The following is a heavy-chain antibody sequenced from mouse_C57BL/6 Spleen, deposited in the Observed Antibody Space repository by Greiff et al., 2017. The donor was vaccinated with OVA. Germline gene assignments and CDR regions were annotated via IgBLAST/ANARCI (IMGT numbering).Heavy chain of an antibody. Sequence: VQLQQSGAELVRPGASVKLSCTASGFNIKDDYMHWVKQRPEQGLEWIGWIDPENGDTEYASKFQGKATITADTSSNTAYLQLSSLTSEDTAVYYCTTGADDYLAWFAYWGQGTLVTVSA. CDR3: TTGADDYLAWFAY. CDR1: GFNIKDDY. J-gene: IGHJ3*01. D-gene: IGHD2-4*01. CDR2: IDPENGDT. V-gene: IGHV14-4*01.